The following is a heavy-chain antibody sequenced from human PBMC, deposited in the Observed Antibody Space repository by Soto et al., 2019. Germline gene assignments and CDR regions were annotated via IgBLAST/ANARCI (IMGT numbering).Heavy chain of an antibody. J-gene: IGHJ6*02. CDR1: GGSFSGYY. Sequence: PSETLSLTCAVYGGSFSGYYWSWIRQPPGKGLEWIGEINHSGSTNYNPSLKSRVTISVDTSKNQFSLKLSSVTAADTAVYYCARGLLAYYYGMDVWGQGTTVTVS. CDR2: INHSGST. V-gene: IGHV4-34*01. D-gene: IGHD2-15*01. CDR3: ARGLLAYYYGMDV.